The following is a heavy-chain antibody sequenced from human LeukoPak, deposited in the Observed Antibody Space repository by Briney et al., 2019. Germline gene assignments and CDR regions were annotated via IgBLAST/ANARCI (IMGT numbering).Heavy chain of an antibody. Sequence: GGTLRLSCAASGFTFSSYGMSWVRQAPGKGLEWVSAISGSGGSTYYADSVKGRFTISRDNSKNTLYLQMNSLRAEDTAVYYCAKDYYGSGSYYPVPYYYMDVWGKGTTVTISS. D-gene: IGHD3-10*01. J-gene: IGHJ6*03. CDR3: AKDYYGSGSYYPVPYYYMDV. CDR1: GFTFSSYG. CDR2: ISGSGGST. V-gene: IGHV3-23*01.